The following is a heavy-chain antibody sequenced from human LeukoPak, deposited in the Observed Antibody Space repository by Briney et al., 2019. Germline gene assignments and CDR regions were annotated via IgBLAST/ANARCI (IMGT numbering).Heavy chain of an antibody. Sequence: PGGSLRLSCAASGFTFSSYSMNWVRQAPGKGLEWVSSISSSNSYIYNADSAKGRFTISRDNAKNSLYLQMNSLRAEDTAVYYCARDQGLLVVAGRFGYWGQGTLVTVSS. J-gene: IGHJ4*02. CDR3: ARDQGLLVVAGRFGY. CDR1: GFTFSSYS. V-gene: IGHV3-21*01. CDR2: ISSSNSYI. D-gene: IGHD6-19*01.